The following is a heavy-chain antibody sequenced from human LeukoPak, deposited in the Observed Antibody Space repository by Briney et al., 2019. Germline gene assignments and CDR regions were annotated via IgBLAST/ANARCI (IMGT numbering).Heavy chain of an antibody. Sequence: SQTLSLTCAISGDSVSSNSVTWNWIRQSPSRGLEWLGRTYYRSTWYNDYAVSVRGRITVNPDTSKNQFSLHLNSVTAADTAVYYCARDLYSGSYGFQHWGQGTLVTVSS. CDR1: GDSVSSNSVT. CDR2: TYYRSTWYN. J-gene: IGHJ1*01. CDR3: ARDLYSGSYGFQH. D-gene: IGHD1-26*01. V-gene: IGHV6-1*01.